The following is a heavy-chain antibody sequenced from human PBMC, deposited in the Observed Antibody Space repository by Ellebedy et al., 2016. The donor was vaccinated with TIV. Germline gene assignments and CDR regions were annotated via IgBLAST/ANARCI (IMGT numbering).Heavy chain of an antibody. V-gene: IGHV3-53*05. J-gene: IGHJ6*02. CDR1: GFTVSSNY. CDR3: AKAGSYSSSWRSYMDV. D-gene: IGHD6-13*01. Sequence: GGSLRLSXAASGFTVSSNYMSWVRQAPGKGLEWVSGFSGSSGSTYYADSVKGRFTISRDNAKNSLYLQMNSLRAEDTALYYCAKAGSYSSSWRSYMDVWGQGTTVTVSS. CDR2: SGSSGST.